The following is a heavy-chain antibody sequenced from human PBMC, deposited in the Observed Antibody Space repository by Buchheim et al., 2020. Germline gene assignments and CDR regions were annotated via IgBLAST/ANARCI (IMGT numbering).Heavy chain of an antibody. D-gene: IGHD2-21*02. CDR1: GFTFNRYW. CDR3: EIDSRQGDWS. CDR2: IKEDGSEK. J-gene: IGHJ4*02. V-gene: IGHV3-7*01. Sequence: EVQLEESGGGLVQPGGSLRLSCATSGFTFNRYWMPWVRQAPGKGLKWVATIKEDGSEKHYVDSVKGRFTISRDNAKNSLYLQTNSLRTEDTAGYYCEIDSRQGDWSWGRGTL.